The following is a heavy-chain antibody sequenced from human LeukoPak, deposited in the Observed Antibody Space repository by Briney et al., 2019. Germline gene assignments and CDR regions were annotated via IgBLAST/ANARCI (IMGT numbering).Heavy chain of an antibody. J-gene: IGHJ4*02. CDR3: AKGNMVRGVIYFDY. V-gene: IGHV3-23*01. CDR2: ISGSGGST. D-gene: IGHD3-10*01. Sequence: SGGSLRLSCAASGFTFSSYGMSWVRQPPGKGLEWVSIISGSGGSTSYADSVKGRFTISRDNSKNTLYLQMNSLRAEDTAVYYCAKGNMVRGVIYFDYWGQGTLVTVSS. CDR1: GFTFSSYG.